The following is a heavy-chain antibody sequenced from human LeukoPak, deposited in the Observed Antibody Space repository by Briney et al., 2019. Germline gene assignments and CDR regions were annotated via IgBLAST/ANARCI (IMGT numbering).Heavy chain of an antibody. CDR3: ARDFYDGITMVRGDFDY. Sequence: GGSLRLSCAASGFTFSSYWMSWVRQAPGKGLEWVANIKQDGSEKYYVDSVKGRFTISRDNAKNSLYLQMNSLRAEDTAVYYCARDFYDGITMVRGDFDYWGQGTLVTVSS. J-gene: IGHJ4*02. CDR1: GFTFSSYW. D-gene: IGHD3-10*01. V-gene: IGHV3-7*01. CDR2: IKQDGSEK.